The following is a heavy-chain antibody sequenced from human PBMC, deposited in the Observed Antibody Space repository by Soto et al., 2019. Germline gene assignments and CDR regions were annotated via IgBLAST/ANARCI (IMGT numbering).Heavy chain of an antibody. J-gene: IGHJ4*02. CDR3: AKFNIVVVPAAMED. CDR2: ISGSGSST. CDR1: GFNFGSYA. V-gene: IGHV3-23*01. Sequence: GGSLRLSCAASGFNFGSYALRWVRQAPGKGLEWVSSISGSGSSTYYADSVRGRFTISRDNSKNTLYLQMNSLRAEDTAVYYCAKFNIVVVPAAMEDWGQGTLVTVSS. D-gene: IGHD2-2*01.